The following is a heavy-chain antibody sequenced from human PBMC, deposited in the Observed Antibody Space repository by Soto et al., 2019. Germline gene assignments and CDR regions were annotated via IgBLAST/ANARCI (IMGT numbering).Heavy chain of an antibody. CDR1: GFTFSSYD. Sequence: GGSLRLSCAASGFTFSSYDMHWVRQAAGKGLEWVSAIGTAGDTYYPGSVKGRFTISRENAKNSLYLQMSSLRAEDTAVYYCARSPLTAALDYWGQGTLVTVSS. J-gene: IGHJ4*02. D-gene: IGHD3-16*01. CDR2: IGTAGDT. CDR3: ARSPLTAALDY. V-gene: IGHV3-13*01.